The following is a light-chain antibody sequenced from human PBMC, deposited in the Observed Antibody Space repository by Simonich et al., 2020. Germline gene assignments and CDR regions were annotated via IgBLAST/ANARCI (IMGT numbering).Light chain of an antibody. CDR3: AAWDDSLSGYWV. Sequence: HSVLTQPPSASGTPGQRVTISCSGSSSNIGSNTVNWYQQLPGTAPKLLLHRNNQRPSGVPDRFSGSKSGTSASLAISGLQSEDEADYYCAAWDDSLSGYWVFGGGTKLTVL. CDR2: RNN. J-gene: IGLJ3*02. CDR1: SSNIGSNT. V-gene: IGLV1-44*01.